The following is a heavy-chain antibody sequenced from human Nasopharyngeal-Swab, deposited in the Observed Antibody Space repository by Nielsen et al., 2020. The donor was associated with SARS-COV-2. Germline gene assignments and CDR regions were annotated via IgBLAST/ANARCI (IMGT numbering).Heavy chain of an antibody. V-gene: IGHV2-5*02. CDR3: AHRWGSWAGSYFDY. CDR1: GFSLSTSGVG. Sequence: SGPTLVKPTQTLTLTCTFSGFSLSTSGVGVGWIRQPPGKALEWLALIYWDDDKRYSPSLKSRLTITKDTSKNQVVLTMTNMDPVDTATYYCAHRWGSWAGSYFDYWGQGTLVTASS. D-gene: IGHD3-16*01. J-gene: IGHJ4*02. CDR2: IYWDDDK.